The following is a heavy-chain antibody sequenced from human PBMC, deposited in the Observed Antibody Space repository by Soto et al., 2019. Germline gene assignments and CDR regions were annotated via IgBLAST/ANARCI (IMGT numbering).Heavy chain of an antibody. Sequence: SLTCTVSGGSISGYYWSWIRQSPGKGLEWIGSIYYSGSTYYNPSLKSRVTISVDTSKNQFSLKLSSVTAADTSVYYCARAYSSSWDNWFDPWGQGTLVTVSS. D-gene: IGHD6-13*01. V-gene: IGHV4-59*05. CDR2: IYYSGST. CDR3: ARAYSSSWDNWFDP. CDR1: GGSISGYY. J-gene: IGHJ5*02.